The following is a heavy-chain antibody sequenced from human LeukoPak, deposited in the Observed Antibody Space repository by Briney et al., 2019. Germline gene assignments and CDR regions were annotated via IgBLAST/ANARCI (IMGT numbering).Heavy chain of an antibody. CDR2: IKQDGSEE. J-gene: IGHJ4*02. D-gene: IGHD3/OR15-3a*01. V-gene: IGHV3-7*01. CDR1: GFTFSSYW. Sequence: GGSLRLSCAASGFTFSSYWMSWVRQAPGKGLEWVANIKQDGSEEYYVDSVKGRFTISRDNAKNSLYLQMNSLRAEDTAVYYCASDGDWLFRDRGGSNYWGQGTLVTVSS. CDR3: ASDGDWLFRDRGGSNY.